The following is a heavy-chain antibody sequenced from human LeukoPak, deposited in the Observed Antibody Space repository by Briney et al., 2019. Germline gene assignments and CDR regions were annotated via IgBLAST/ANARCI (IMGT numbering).Heavy chain of an antibody. CDR1: GYTFTSYG. V-gene: IGHV1-18*01. CDR2: ISAYNGNT. J-gene: IGHJ3*02. Sequence: ASVKVSCKASGYTFTSYGISWVRQAPGQGLEWMGWISAYNGNTNYAQKLQGRVTMTTDTSTSTAYMELRSLRSDDTAVYYCVRYCSGGSCFPIWGQGTMVTVSS. D-gene: IGHD2-15*01. CDR3: VRYCSGGSCFPI.